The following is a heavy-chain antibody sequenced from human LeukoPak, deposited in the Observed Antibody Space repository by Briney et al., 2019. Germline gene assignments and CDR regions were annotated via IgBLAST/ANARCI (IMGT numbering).Heavy chain of an antibody. V-gene: IGHV1-24*01. CDR3: ARDLSWGDNYNRYFDY. CDR1: GYTLIELS. Sequence: ASVKVSCKVSGYTLIELSMHWVRQAPGKGLEWMGGFDPEEGETIYAQKFQGRVTMTEDTSTDTAYMELSSLRSDDTAVYYCARDLSWGDNYNRYFDYWGQGTLVTVSS. J-gene: IGHJ4*02. CDR2: FDPEEGET. D-gene: IGHD5-24*01.